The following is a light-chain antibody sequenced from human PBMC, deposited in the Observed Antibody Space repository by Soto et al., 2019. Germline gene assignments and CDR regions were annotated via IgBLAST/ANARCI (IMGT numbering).Light chain of an antibody. V-gene: IGKV1-39*01. CDR1: KSISSY. Sequence: DIQMTQSPYSLSASVGDRVTITCRASKSISSYLNWYQQKPGKAPKLLIYAASSLQSGVPSRFSGSGSGTDFTLTISSLQPEDFATYYCQQSYSTPVTFGGGTKVEIK. CDR2: AAS. J-gene: IGKJ4*01. CDR3: QQSYSTPVT.